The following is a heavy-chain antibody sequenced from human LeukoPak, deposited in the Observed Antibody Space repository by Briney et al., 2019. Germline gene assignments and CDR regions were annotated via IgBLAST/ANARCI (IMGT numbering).Heavy chain of an antibody. D-gene: IGHD1-26*01. CDR2: IRNKANNYAT. CDR1: GFTFSDST. Sequence: GGSLRLSCAASGFTFSDSTMHWVRQASGKGLEWVGRIRNKANNYATAYATSVKGRFTLSRDDSKNTAYLQMNSLKTEDTALYHCVRGAASGSYYGLGVWGQGATVTVSS. J-gene: IGHJ6*02. CDR3: VRGAASGSYYGLGV. V-gene: IGHV3-73*01.